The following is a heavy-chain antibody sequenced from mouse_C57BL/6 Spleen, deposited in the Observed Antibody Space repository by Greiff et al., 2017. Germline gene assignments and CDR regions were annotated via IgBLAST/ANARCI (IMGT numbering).Heavy chain of an antibody. J-gene: IGHJ3*01. V-gene: IGHV1-15*01. CDR1: GYTFTDYE. CDR2: IDPETGGT. D-gene: IGHD1-1*01. Sequence: QVQLQQSGAELVRPGASVTLSCKASGYTFTDYEMHWVKQTPVHGLEWIGAIDPETGGTAYNQKFKGKAILTADKSSSTAYMELRSLTSEDSAVXYCTRGHYGSSYGFAYWGQGTLGTVSA. CDR3: TRGHYGSSYGFAY.